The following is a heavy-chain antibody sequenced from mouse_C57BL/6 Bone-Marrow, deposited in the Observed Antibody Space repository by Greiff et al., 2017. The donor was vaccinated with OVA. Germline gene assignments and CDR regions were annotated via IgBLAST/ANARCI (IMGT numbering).Heavy chain of an antibody. Sequence: EVKVVESGGGLVQPGGSLKLSCAASGFTFSDYYMYWVRQTPEKRLEWVAYISNGGGSTYYPDTVKGRFTISRDNAKNTLYLQMSRLKSEDTAMYYCARRWLLAFDYWGQGTTLTVSS. CDR3: ARRWLLAFDY. J-gene: IGHJ2*01. CDR2: ISNGGGST. D-gene: IGHD2-3*01. CDR1: GFTFSDYY. V-gene: IGHV5-12*01.